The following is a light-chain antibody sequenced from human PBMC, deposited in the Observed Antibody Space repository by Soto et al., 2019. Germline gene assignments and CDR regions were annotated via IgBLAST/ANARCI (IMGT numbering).Light chain of an antibody. CDR1: QGIGNA. J-gene: IGKJ1*01. CDR3: QHYNSYSEA. V-gene: IGKV1-6*02. Sequence: AVPVTQSPSALSASPCARVTISCRASQGIGNALGWYQQKPGKPPKVLIYGASNLQSGVPPRFSGSGSGTDFTLAISSLQPEDSATYYCQHYNSYSEAFGQGTKVEIK. CDR2: GAS.